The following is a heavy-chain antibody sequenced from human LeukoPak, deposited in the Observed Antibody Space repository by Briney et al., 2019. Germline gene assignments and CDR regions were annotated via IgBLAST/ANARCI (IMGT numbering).Heavy chain of an antibody. Sequence: GGSLRLSCAASGFTFSSYAMHWVRQAPGKGLEWVTVISYDGSNKYYADSVKGRFTISRDNSKNTLYLQMNSLRAEDTAVYYCAREGTATGFDYWGQGTLVTVSS. CDR3: AREGTATGFDY. D-gene: IGHD1/OR15-1a*01. CDR1: GFTFSSYA. CDR2: ISYDGSNK. V-gene: IGHV3-30-3*01. J-gene: IGHJ4*02.